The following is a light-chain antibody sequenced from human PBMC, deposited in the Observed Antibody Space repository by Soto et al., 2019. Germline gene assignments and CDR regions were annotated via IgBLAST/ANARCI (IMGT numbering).Light chain of an antibody. V-gene: IGLV1-36*01. Sequence: QSVLTQPPSVSGAPRQRVTISCSGSRSNIGNNAVNWYQQFPGRAPKLLIYYDDLLPSGVSDRFSGSKSGTSASLAISGLQSEDEADYYCATWDVSLNGQVFGGGTKLTVL. J-gene: IGLJ2*01. CDR3: ATWDVSLNGQV. CDR1: RSNIGNNA. CDR2: YDD.